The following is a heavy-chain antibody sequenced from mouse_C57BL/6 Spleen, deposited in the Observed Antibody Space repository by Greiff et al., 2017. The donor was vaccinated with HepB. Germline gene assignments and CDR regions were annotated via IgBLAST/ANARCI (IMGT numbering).Heavy chain of an antibody. CDR3: AEGTWSY. D-gene: IGHD3-3*01. J-gene: IGHJ2*01. Sequence: EVKLQESGGDLVKPGGSLKLSCAASGFTFSSYGMSWVRQTPDKRLEWVATISSGGSYTYYPDSVKGRFTISRDNAKNTLYLQMSSLKSEDTAMYYGAEGTWSYWGQGTTLTVSS. V-gene: IGHV5-6*01. CDR2: ISSGGSYT. CDR1: GFTFSSYG.